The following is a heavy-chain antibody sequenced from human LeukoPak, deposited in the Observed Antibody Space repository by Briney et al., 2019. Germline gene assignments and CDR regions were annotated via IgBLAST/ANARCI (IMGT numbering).Heavy chain of an antibody. CDR2: IYSGGST. CDR3: ARDYSHSSGYYF. J-gene: IGHJ4*02. D-gene: IGHD3-22*01. CDR1: GFTVSSNY. Sequence: GGSLRLSCAASGFTVSSNYMSWVRQAPGKGLEWVSVIYSGGSTYYADSVKGRLTISRDNSKNTLYLQMNSLRAEDTAVYYCARDYSHSSGYYFWGQGTLVTVSS. V-gene: IGHV3-66*01.